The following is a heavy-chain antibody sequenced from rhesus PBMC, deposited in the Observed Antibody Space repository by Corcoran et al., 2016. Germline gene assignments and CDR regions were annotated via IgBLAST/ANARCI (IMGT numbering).Heavy chain of an antibody. J-gene: IGHJ5-1*01. V-gene: IGHV4-169*02. CDR2: IYGSGSST. D-gene: IGHD1-14*01. CDR3: ARDRTSIAGTLDV. CDR1: GCSISRSY. Sequence: QLQLQESGPGLVKPSETLSLTCAVPGCSISRSYRSWIRQAPGQGLEWIGYIYGSGSSTNCNPSLKSRVTLSVDTSKNQLSLKLSSVTAADTAVYYCARDRTSIAGTLDVWGAGVLVTVSS.